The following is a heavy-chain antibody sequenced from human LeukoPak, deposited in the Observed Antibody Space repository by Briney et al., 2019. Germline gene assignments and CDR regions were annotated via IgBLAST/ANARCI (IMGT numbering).Heavy chain of an antibody. CDR1: GYTFTGYY. CDR3: TKSMYNWNYAYYFDY. J-gene: IGHJ4*02. D-gene: IGHD1-7*01. CDR2: IIPFFGTE. V-gene: IGHV1-69*13. Sequence: ASVKVSCKASGYTFTGYYMHWVRQAPGQGLEWMGGIIPFFGTENYAQKFQGRVSITADESTSTAYMELSSLRSEDTAVYYCTKSMYNWNYAYYFDYWGPGTLVTVSS.